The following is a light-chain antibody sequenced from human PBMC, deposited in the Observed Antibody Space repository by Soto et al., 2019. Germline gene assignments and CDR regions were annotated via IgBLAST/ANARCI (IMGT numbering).Light chain of an antibody. CDR3: QQYGSSPYT. CDR2: GTS. Sequence: EVVLTQSPGTLSLSPGERATLSCRASQSVSSSSLAWHQQKPGQAPRLLIYGTSSRATGIPDRFSGSGSGTDFTLTISRLDPEDFAVYYCQQYGSSPYTFGQGTKLEIK. J-gene: IGKJ2*01. CDR1: QSVSSSS. V-gene: IGKV3-20*01.